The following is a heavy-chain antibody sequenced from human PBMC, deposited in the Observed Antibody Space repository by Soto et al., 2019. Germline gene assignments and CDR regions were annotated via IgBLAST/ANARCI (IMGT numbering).Heavy chain of an antibody. D-gene: IGHD4-17*01. CDR1: GGTFSSYA. J-gene: IGHJ6*03. CDR3: ARGPTVTTPYYYYYMDV. CDR2: IIPIFGTA. V-gene: IGHV1-69*13. Sequence: ASVKGSCKASGGTFSSYASSWGRQAPEQGLEWMGGIIPIFGTANYAQKFQGRVTITADESTSTAYMELRSLRSDDTAVYYCARGPTVTTPYYYYYMDVWGKGTTVTVSS.